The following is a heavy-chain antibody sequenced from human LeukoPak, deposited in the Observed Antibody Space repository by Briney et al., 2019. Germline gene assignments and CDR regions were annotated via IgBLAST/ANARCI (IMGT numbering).Heavy chain of an antibody. Sequence: SGTLSLTCAVSAGSISSSNCGSWVRRHPGKGMEWIGEIYHSGSTNYNPSLKSRVTISVDKSKNQFSLKLSSVTAADTAVYYCAREPGIAVAGAHYGMDVWGKGTTVTVSS. CDR2: IYHSGST. D-gene: IGHD6-19*01. CDR1: AGSISSSNC. CDR3: AREPGIAVAGAHYGMDV. J-gene: IGHJ6*04. V-gene: IGHV4-4*02.